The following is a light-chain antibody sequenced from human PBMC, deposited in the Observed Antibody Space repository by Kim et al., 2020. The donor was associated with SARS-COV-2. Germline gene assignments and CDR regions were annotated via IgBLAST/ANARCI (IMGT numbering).Light chain of an antibody. V-gene: IGKV1-9*01. Sequence: DIQLTQSPSFLSASVGDRVTITCRASQGISSYLAWYQQKPGKAPKLLIYAASTLQSGVPSRFSGSGSGTEFTLTISSLQPEDFATYYCQQLNSYPRTFGQGIKVDIK. CDR2: AAS. J-gene: IGKJ1*01. CDR1: QGISSY. CDR3: QQLNSYPRT.